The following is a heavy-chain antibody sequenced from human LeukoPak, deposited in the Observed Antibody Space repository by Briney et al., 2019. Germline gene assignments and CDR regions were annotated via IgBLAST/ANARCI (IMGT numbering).Heavy chain of an antibody. D-gene: IGHD3-22*01. V-gene: IGHV3-23*01. Sequence: GGSLRPSCAASGFTFSSYAMSWVRQAPGKGLEWVSAISGSGGSTYYADSVKGRFTISRDNSKNTLYLQMNSLRAEDTAVYYCVSYDNSGYYLDYWGQGTLVTVSS. CDR3: VSYDNSGYYLDY. CDR2: ISGSGGST. J-gene: IGHJ4*02. CDR1: GFTFSSYA.